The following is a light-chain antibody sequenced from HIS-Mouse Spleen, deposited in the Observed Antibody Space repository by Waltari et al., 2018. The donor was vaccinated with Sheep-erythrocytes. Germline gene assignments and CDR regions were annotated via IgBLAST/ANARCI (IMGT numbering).Light chain of an antibody. CDR3: CSYAGSSTPWV. V-gene: IGLV2-23*01. J-gene: IGLJ3*02. Sequence: QSALTQPASVSGSPGQSITISCTGTSRDVGSYNLVSWYQQHPGKAPKLRIYEGSKRPSGVSNRFSGSQSGNTASLTISGLQAEDEADYYCCSYAGSSTPWVFGGGTKLTVL. CDR2: EGS. CDR1: SRDVGSYNL.